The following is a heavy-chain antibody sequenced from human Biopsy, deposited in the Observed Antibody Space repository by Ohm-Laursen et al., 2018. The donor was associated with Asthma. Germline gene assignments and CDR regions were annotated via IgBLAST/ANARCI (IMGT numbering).Heavy chain of an antibody. D-gene: IGHD3-10*01. CDR3: ARAVDYSHYYGIDV. J-gene: IGHJ6*02. V-gene: IGHV1-18*01. CDR2: ISVYNGNT. Sequence: ASVKVSCKTSGYTFNRAGITWVRQAPGQGLEWMGWISVYNGNTKVAQKLQDRVTMITDTSTSTAYMGLRSLRSDDTAVYFCARAVDYSHYYGIDVWGQGTTVTVS. CDR1: GYTFNRAG.